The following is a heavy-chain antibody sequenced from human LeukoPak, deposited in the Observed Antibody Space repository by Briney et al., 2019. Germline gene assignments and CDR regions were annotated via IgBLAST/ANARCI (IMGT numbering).Heavy chain of an antibody. CDR3: ARDGWFGELDKDHFDY. CDR1: GFTFSSYA. Sequence: GGSLRLSCAASGFTFSSYAMSWVRQAPGKGLEWVSAISGSGGSTYYADSVKGRFTISRDNAKNSLYLQMNSLRVEDTAVYYCARDGWFGELDKDHFDYWGQGTLVTVSS. CDR2: ISGSGGST. V-gene: IGHV3-23*01. J-gene: IGHJ4*02. D-gene: IGHD3-10*01.